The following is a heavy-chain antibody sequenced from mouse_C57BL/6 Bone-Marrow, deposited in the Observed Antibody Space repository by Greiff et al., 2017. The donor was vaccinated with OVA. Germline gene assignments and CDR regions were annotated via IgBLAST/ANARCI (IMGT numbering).Heavy chain of an antibody. CDR3: ARGTLFDY. V-gene: IGHV5-6*01. D-gene: IGHD3-3*01. Sequence: EVQGVESGGDLVKPGGSLKLSCAASGFTFSSYGMSWVRQTPDKRLEWVATISSGGSYTYYPDSVKGRFTISRDNAKNTLYLQMSSLKSEDTAMYYCARGTLFDYWGQGTTLTVSS. CDR1: GFTFSSYG. J-gene: IGHJ2*01. CDR2: ISSGGSYT.